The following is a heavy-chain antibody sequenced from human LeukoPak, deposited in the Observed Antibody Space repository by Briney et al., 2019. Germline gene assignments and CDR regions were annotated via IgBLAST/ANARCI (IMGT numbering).Heavy chain of an antibody. V-gene: IGHV3-21*01. CDR1: GFNFSSYS. D-gene: IGHD2-2*01. CDR2: ISSSSSYI. J-gene: IGHJ3*02. Sequence: GGSLRLSCAASGFNFSSYSMNWVRQAPGKGLEWVSSISSSSSYIYYADSVKGRFTISRDNAKNSLYLQMNSLRAEDTAVYYCAAGYCSSTSCYATAAFDIWGQGTMVTVSS. CDR3: AAGYCSSTSCYATAAFDI.